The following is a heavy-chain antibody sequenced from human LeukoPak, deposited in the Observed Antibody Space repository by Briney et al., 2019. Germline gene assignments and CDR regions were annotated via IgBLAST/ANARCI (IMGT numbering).Heavy chain of an antibody. CDR3: ARTDYYDSSALFDY. V-gene: IGHV1-69*04. D-gene: IGHD3-22*01. Sequence: SVKVSCKASGGTFSSYAISWVRQALGQGLEWMGRIIPILGIANYAQKFQGRVTITADKSTSTAYMELSSLRSEDTAVYYCARTDYYDSSALFDYWGQGTLVTVSS. CDR2: IIPILGIA. J-gene: IGHJ4*02. CDR1: GGTFSSYA.